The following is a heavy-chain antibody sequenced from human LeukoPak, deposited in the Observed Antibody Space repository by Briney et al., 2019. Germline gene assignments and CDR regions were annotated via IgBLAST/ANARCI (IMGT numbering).Heavy chain of an antibody. CDR3: ARGHSPVTTKVSYFQH. D-gene: IGHD4-17*01. V-gene: IGHV4-34*01. CDR1: GGSFSGYY. CDR2: INHSGST. Sequence: PSETLSLTCAVYGGSFSGYYWSWIRQPPGKGLEWIGEINHSGSTNYNPSLKSRVTILVDTSKNQFSLKLSSVTAADTAVYYCARGHSPVTTKVSYFQHWGQGTLVTVSS. J-gene: IGHJ1*01.